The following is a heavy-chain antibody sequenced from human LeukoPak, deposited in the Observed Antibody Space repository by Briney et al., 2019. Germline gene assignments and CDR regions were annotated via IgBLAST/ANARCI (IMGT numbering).Heavy chain of an antibody. V-gene: IGHV6-1*01. CDR3: ARDFGTTGWHTFDY. D-gene: IGHD6-19*01. Sequence: SQTLSLTCVVSGDSVSSKNGAWNWIRQSPSRGLEWLGRTYYRSKWYNDYAESMEGRMTISQDTSKNQYSLHLNSVSPDDTAVYYCARDFGTTGWHTFDYWGQGTLVTVSS. CDR1: GDSVSSKNGA. CDR2: TYYRSKWYN. J-gene: IGHJ4*02.